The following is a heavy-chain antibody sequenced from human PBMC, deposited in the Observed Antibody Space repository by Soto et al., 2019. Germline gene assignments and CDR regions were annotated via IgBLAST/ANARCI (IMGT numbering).Heavy chain of an antibody. CDR3: SRSLDS. V-gene: IGHV3-7*01. Sequence: PGGSLRLSCAASGFTFSSFWMDWVRQAPGKGLEWVANVSPDGSEKHYVDSVKGRFTISRDNARNSLYLQMSSLTAEDSALYYCSRSLDSWGQGTRVTVYS. CDR1: GFTFSSFW. J-gene: IGHJ4*02. CDR2: VSPDGSEK.